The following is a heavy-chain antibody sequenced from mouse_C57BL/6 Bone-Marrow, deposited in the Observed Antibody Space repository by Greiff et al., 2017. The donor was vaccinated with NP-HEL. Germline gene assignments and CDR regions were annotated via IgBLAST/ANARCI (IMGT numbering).Heavy chain of an antibody. J-gene: IGHJ2*01. CDR2: INPSTGGT. D-gene: IGHD1-1*01. CDR1: GYSFTGYY. Sequence: VQLKESGPELVKPGASVKISCKASGYSFTGYYMNWVKQSPEKSLEWIGEINPSTGGTTYNQKFKAKATLTVDKSSSTAYMQLKSLTSEDSAVYYCARKLTTVWDYWGQGTTLTVSS. CDR3: ARKLTTVWDY. V-gene: IGHV1-42*01.